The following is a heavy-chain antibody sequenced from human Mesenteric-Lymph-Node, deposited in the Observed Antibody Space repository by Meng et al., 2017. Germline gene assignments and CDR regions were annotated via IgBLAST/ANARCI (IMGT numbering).Heavy chain of an antibody. Sequence: GQTQQWGAGLLKPSETLSLTCAVYGGSFSGYYWSWIRQPPGKGLEWIGEINHSGSTNYNPSLKSRVTISVDTSKNQFSLKLSSVTAADTAVYYCARDRTTGRYFDYWGQGTLVTVSS. CDR3: ARDRTTGRYFDY. J-gene: IGHJ4*02. CDR2: INHSGST. V-gene: IGHV4-34*01. CDR1: GGSFSGYY. D-gene: IGHD4-11*01.